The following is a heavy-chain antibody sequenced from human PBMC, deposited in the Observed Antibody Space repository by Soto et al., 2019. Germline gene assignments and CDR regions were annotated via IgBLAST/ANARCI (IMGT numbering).Heavy chain of an antibody. Sequence: EVQLLESGGGLVQPGGSLRLSCAASGFTFSSYAMNWVRQAPGKGLEWVSTISFSGVNRHYADSVKGRFTISRDNSKNTPYLQMNRLRAEDTAIYYCAKVGSVSYSAPSWGQGTLVTVSS. CDR2: ISFSGVNR. J-gene: IGHJ5*02. D-gene: IGHD3-10*01. CDR1: GFTFSSYA. CDR3: AKVGSVSYSAPS. V-gene: IGHV3-23*01.